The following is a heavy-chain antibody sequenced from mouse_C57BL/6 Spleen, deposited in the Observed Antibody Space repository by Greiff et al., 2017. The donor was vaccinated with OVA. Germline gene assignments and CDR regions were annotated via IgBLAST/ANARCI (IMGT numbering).Heavy chain of an antibody. J-gene: IGHJ1*03. CDR3: ARGYSNWDWYFDV. V-gene: IGHV5-17*01. D-gene: IGHD2-5*01. CDR1: GFTFSDYG. CDR2: ISSGSSTI. Sequence: EVQLVESGGGLVKPGGSLKLSCAASGFTFSDYGMHWVRQAPEKGLEWVAYISSGSSTIYYADTVKGRFTISRDNAKNTLFLQMTSLRSEDTAMYYCARGYSNWDWYFDVWGTGTTVTVSS.